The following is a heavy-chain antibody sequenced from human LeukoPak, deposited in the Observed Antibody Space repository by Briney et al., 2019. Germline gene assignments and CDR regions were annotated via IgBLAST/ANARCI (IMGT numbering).Heavy chain of an antibody. Sequence: SETLSLTCTVSGGSIRSPTYYWGWIRQPPGKGLDWIGSIYYSGNTYYNPSLMSRVTIAVDTSKNQFSLNLSSVTAADTSLYFCARAPHFFDISGSRYYFDYWGQGTLVTVSS. CDR3: ARAPHFFDISGSRYYFDY. CDR2: IYYSGNT. CDR1: GGSIRSPTYY. J-gene: IGHJ4*02. V-gene: IGHV4-39*07. D-gene: IGHD3-22*01.